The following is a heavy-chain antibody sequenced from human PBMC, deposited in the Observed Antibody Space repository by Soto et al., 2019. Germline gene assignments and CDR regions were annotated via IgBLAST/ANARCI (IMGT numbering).Heavy chain of an antibody. J-gene: IGHJ6*02. CDR3: ARTSWGYSSSSMVRNYYYGMDV. CDR1: GGTFSSYA. V-gene: IGHV1-69*01. CDR2: IIPTFGTA. Sequence: QVQLVQSGAEVKKPGSSVKVSCKASGGTFSSYAISWVRQAPGQGLEWMGGIIPTFGTANYAQKFQGRVTITADDSTSTAYMALSSRRSEDTAVYYCARTSWGYSSSSMVRNYYYGMDVWGQGTTVTVSS. D-gene: IGHD6-6*01.